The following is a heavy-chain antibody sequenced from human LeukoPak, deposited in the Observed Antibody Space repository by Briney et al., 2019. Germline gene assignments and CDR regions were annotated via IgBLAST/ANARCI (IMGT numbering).Heavy chain of an antibody. CDR1: GFTFSSYS. D-gene: IGHD3-16*01. CDR3: VKGVNKGSYYYYYMDV. J-gene: IGHJ6*03. V-gene: IGHV3-21*01. CDR2: ISSSSSYI. Sequence: PGGSLRLSCAASGFTFSSYSMNWVRQAPGKGLEWVSSISSSSSYIYYADSVKGRFTISRDNAKNSLYLQMNSLRAEDTAVYYCVKGVNKGSYYYYYMDVWGKGTTVTVSS.